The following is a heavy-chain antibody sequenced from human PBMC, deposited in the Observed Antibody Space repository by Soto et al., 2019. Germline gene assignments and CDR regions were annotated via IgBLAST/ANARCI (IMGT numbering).Heavy chain of an antibody. CDR1: GGTFSSYA. Sequence: ASVKVSCKASGGTFSSYAISWVRQAPGQGLEWMGGIIPIFGTANYAQKFQGRVTITADESTSTAYMELSSLRSEDTAVYYCASLPYYDDSSGPFGYWGQGALVTVSS. CDR2: IIPIFGTA. D-gene: IGHD3-22*01. J-gene: IGHJ4*02. V-gene: IGHV1-69*13. CDR3: ASLPYYDDSSGPFGY.